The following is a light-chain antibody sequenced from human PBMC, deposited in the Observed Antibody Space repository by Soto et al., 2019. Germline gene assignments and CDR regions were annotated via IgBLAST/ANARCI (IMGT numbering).Light chain of an antibody. J-gene: IGLJ1*01. CDR3: SSYTSTSTRV. CDR2: EVS. CDR1: RSDVGGYNF. V-gene: IGLV2-14*01. Sequence: QSVLTQPASVSGSPGQSITISCTGTRSDVGGYNFVSWYQQHPGKAPKLMISEVSNRPSGVSNRFSGSKSGNTASLTISGLQAEDEADYYCSSYTSTSTRVFGTGTKGTVL.